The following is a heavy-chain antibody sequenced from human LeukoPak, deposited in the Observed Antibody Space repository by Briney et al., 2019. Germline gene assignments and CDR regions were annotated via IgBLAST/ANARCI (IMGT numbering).Heavy chain of an antibody. CDR2: TYYRSKWYN. Sequence: SQTLSLTCAISGDSVSSNSAAWNWVRQSPSRGLEWLGRTYYRSKWYNDYAVSVKSRITINPDTSKNQFSLQLNSVTPEDTAVYYCARVGTYYDFWSGPLYYMDVWGKGTTVTVSS. J-gene: IGHJ6*03. CDR1: GDSVSSNSAA. D-gene: IGHD3-3*01. CDR3: ARVGTYYDFWSGPLYYMDV. V-gene: IGHV6-1*01.